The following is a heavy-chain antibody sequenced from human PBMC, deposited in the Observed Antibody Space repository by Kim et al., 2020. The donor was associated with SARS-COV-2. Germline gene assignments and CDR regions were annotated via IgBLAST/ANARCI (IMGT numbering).Heavy chain of an antibody. CDR1: GGTFSSYA. CDR3: ARVQQQLVRYYGMDV. D-gene: IGHD6-13*01. CDR2: IIPIFGTA. Sequence: SVKVSCKASGGTFSSYAISWVQQAPGQGLEWMGGIIPIFGTANYAQKFQGRVTITADKSTSTAYMELSSLRSEDTAVYYCARVQQQLVRYYGMDVWGQGTTVTVSS. J-gene: IGHJ6*02. V-gene: IGHV1-69*06.